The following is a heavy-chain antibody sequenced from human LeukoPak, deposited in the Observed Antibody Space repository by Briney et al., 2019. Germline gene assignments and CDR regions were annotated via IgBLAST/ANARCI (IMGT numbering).Heavy chain of an antibody. CDR3: AGGIGGYSSSYFDY. CDR1: GYTFTDYY. D-gene: IGHD1-26*01. J-gene: IGHJ4*02. V-gene: IGHV1-2*02. Sequence: GASVKVSCKASGYTFTDYYMHWVRQAPGQGLEWMGWISPNSGGTNYAQKFQGRVTMTRDTSTSTAYMELTRLRSDDTAVYYCAGGIGGYSSSYFDYWGQGTLVTVSS. CDR2: ISPNSGGT.